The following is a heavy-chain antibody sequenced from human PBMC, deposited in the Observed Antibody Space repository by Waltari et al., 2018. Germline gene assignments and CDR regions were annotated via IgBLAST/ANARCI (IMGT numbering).Heavy chain of an antibody. Sequence: EVQLLESGGGLVQPGGSLRLSCAASGFTFSSYAMSWVRQAPGKGLEWVSAISGSGGSTYYADSGKGRFTISRDNSKNTLYLQMNSLRAEDTAVYYCAKAPRYSSSFLDYWGQGTLVTVSS. CDR1: GFTFSSYA. CDR2: ISGSGGST. V-gene: IGHV3-23*01. J-gene: IGHJ4*02. CDR3: AKAPRYSSSFLDY. D-gene: IGHD6-13*01.